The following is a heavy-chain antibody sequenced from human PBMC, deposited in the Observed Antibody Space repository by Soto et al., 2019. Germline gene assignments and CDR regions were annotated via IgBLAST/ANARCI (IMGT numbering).Heavy chain of an antibody. V-gene: IGHV5-51*01. Sequence: GESLKISCKGPGYSFTSYWIGWVRQMPGKGLEWMGIIYPGDSDTRYSPSFQGQVTISADKSINTAYLQWSSLKASDTAMYYCVIYYCSGTTCYEFDYWGQGTQVTGSS. CDR2: IYPGDSDT. CDR3: VIYYCSGTTCYEFDY. J-gene: IGHJ4*02. D-gene: IGHD2-2*01. CDR1: GYSFTSYW.